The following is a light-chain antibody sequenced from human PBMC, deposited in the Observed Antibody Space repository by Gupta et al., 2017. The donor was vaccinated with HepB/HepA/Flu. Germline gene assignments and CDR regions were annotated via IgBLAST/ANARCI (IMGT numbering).Light chain of an antibody. CDR1: QSISSY. V-gene: IGKV1-39*01. CDR3: QQSYSTHIT. CDR2: AAS. Sequence: DIQLTQSPSSLSPSVGDRVTITCRASQSISSYLNWYQQKPGNAPKLLIYAASSLQSGVPSRFSGSGSGTDFTLTISSLQPEDFATYYCQQSYSTHITFGQGTRLEIK. J-gene: IGKJ5*01.